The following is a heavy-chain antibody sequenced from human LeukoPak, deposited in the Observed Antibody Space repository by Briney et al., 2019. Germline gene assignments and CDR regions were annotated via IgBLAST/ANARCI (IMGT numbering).Heavy chain of an antibody. J-gene: IGHJ4*02. Sequence: ASVKVSCKASGYTFTSFYMHWVRRAPGQGLEWMGVINPSGGSTSYAQKFQGRVTMTRDTSTSTVYMELSSLRSEDTAVYYCARGLLGRDYFDYWGQGTLVTVSS. CDR1: GYTFTSFY. V-gene: IGHV1-46*01. CDR3: ARGLLGRDYFDY. CDR2: INPSGGST. D-gene: IGHD7-27*01.